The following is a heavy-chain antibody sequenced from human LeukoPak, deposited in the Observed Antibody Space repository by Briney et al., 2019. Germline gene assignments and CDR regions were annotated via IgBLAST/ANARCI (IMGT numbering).Heavy chain of an antibody. Sequence: PGGSLRLSCAASGFTFSSYAMSWVRQAPGKGLEWVSTLSGSGGNTYYADSVKGRVTISRDNSKNTRYLQMNSLRAEDTAVYHCAKGSYYYDSADYFDYWGQGTLVTVSS. J-gene: IGHJ4*02. D-gene: IGHD3-22*01. CDR2: LSGSGGNT. CDR1: GFTFSSYA. V-gene: IGHV3-23*01. CDR3: AKGSYYYDSADYFDY.